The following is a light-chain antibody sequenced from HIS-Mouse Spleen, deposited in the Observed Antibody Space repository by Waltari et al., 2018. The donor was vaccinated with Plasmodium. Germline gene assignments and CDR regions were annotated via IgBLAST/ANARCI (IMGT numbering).Light chain of an antibody. CDR2: GAS. CDR3: QQYDSSPYT. CDR1: QSVSSSN. Sequence: EIVLTQSPGTLSLSPGERATLSCRASQSVSSSNLAWYQQKPGQAPRLLIYGASSRATGIPDRFSGSGSGTDFILTISILEPEDFAVYYCQQYDSSPYTFDQGTKLEI. J-gene: IGKJ2*01. V-gene: IGKV3-20*01.